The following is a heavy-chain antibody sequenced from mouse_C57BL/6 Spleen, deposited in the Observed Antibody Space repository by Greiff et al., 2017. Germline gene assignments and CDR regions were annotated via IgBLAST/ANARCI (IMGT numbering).Heavy chain of an antibody. V-gene: IGHV5-9-1*02. CDR3: TRYGGYFDY. J-gene: IGHJ2*01. D-gene: IGHD1-1*02. CDR2: ISSGGDYI. Sequence: EVKLVESGEGLVKPGGSLKLSCAASGFTFSSYAMSWVRQTQEKRLEWVAYISSGGDYIYYADTVKGRFTISRDNARNTLYLQMSSLKSEDTALYCCTRYGGYFDYWGQGTTLTVSS. CDR1: GFTFSSYA.